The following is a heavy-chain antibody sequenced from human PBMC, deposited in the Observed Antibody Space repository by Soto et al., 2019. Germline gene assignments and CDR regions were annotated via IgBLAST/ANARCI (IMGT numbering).Heavy chain of an antibody. J-gene: IGHJ6*02. Sequence: SETLSLTCAVDGGSISGYYWRWIRQPPGKGLEWIGEINHSGSTNYNPSLKSRVTISVDTSKNQFSLKLSSVTAADTAVYYCARGRGRGAYYYGSGSSRGMDVWGQGTTVTVSS. D-gene: IGHD3-10*01. CDR3: ARGRGRGAYYYGSGSSRGMDV. V-gene: IGHV4-34*01. CDR1: GGSISGYY. CDR2: INHSGST.